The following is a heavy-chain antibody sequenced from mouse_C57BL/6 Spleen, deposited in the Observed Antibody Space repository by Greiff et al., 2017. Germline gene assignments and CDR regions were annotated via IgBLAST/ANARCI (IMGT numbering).Heavy chain of an antibody. D-gene: IGHD2-3*01. V-gene: IGHV1-26*01. CDR3: ANHPSYEGFAY. CDR1: GYTFTDYY. J-gene: IGHJ3*01. CDR2: INPNNGGT. Sequence: EVQLQQSGPELVKPGASVKISCKASGYTFTDYYMNWVKQSHGKSLEWIGDINPNNGGTSYNQKFKGKATLTVDKSSSTAYMELRSLTSEDSAVYYCANHPSYEGFAYWGQGTLVTVSA.